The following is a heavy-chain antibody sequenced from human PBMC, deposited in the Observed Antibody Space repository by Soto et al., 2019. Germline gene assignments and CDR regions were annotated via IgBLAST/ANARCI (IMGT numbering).Heavy chain of an antibody. CDR2: IFYGGGSGVA. V-gene: IGHV4-39*01. D-gene: IGHD5-12*01. CDR3: ARRGGGGSIFDS. Sequence: SETLSLTCTVSGGSFSSSNYYWGWIRQPPGKGLEWIGNIFYGGGSGVAYYSPSLKGRVTISVDTSKNQFSLNMRSLTAADTAVYFCARRGGGGSIFDSWGQGKLVTVYS. J-gene: IGHJ4*02. CDR1: GGSFSSSNYY.